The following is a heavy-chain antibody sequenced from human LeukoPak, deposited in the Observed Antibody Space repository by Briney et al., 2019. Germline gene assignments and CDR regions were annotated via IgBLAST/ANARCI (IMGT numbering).Heavy chain of an antibody. CDR1: GFTFSTYG. Sequence: GGSLRLSCAASGFTFSTYGMSWVRQAPGKGLEWVSAISAVGGSTYYADSVKGRFTISRDNSKNTLYLQMNSLRAEDTAVYYCAKRVAYSSGYYWDYWGQGTLVTVSS. D-gene: IGHD3-22*01. CDR2: ISAVGGST. J-gene: IGHJ4*02. V-gene: IGHV3-23*01. CDR3: AKRVAYSSGYYWDY.